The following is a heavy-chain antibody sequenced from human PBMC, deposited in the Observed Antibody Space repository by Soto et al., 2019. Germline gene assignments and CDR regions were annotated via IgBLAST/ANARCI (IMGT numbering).Heavy chain of an antibody. Sequence: QVQLVQSGAEVKKPGASVKVSCKASGYTYTSYGISWVRQAPGQGLEWMGWISAYNGNTNYAQKLQGRVTMTTDTSTSTAYMELRSLRSDDTAVYYCERVGYCSSTSCYGEDYYYYMDVWGKGTTVTVSS. CDR3: ERVGYCSSTSCYGEDYYYYMDV. J-gene: IGHJ6*03. D-gene: IGHD2-2*01. CDR1: GYTYTSYG. CDR2: ISAYNGNT. V-gene: IGHV1-18*01.